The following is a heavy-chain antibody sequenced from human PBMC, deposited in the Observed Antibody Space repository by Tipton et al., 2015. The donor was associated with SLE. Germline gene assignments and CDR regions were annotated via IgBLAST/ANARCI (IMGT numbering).Heavy chain of an antibody. J-gene: IGHJ6*03. CDR1: GGSFSGYY. CDR2: INHSGST. Sequence: TLSLTCAVYGGSFSGYYWSWIRQPPGKGLEWIGEINHSGSTNYNPSLKSRVSMSLDTSTNQFSLRLSFVTAADTAVYYCARETPVTTRVVYYYYMDVWGKGTTVTIPS. CDR3: ARETPVTTRVVYYYYMDV. D-gene: IGHD4-11*01. V-gene: IGHV4-34*01.